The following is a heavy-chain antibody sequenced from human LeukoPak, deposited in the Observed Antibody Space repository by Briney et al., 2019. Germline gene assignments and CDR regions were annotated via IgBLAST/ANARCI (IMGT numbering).Heavy chain of an antibody. D-gene: IGHD4-17*01. V-gene: IGHV1-69*04. J-gene: IGHJ6*02. CDR2: IIPILGMA. Sequence: SVKVSCKASGGTFSSYAISWVRQAPRQGLEWMGRIIPILGMANYAQKFQGRVTITADKSTSTTYMELSSLRSEDTAVYYCARPSDYAYYYGMDVWGQGTTVTVSS. CDR1: GGTFSSYA. CDR3: ARPSDYAYYYGMDV.